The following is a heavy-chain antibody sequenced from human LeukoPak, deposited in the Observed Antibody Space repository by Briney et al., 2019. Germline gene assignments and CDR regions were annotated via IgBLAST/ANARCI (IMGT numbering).Heavy chain of an antibody. D-gene: IGHD3-22*01. J-gene: IGHJ4*02. CDR1: GFTFDDYG. CDR3: AKMGDSSGYYGPPFDY. V-gene: IGHV3-20*04. CDR2: INWNGGST. Sequence: RTGGSLRLSCAASGFTFDDYGMSWVRHAPGKGLEWVSGINWNGGSTGYADSVKGRFTISRDNAKNSLYLQMNSLRAEDTALYYCAKMGDSSGYYGPPFDYWGQGTLVTVSS.